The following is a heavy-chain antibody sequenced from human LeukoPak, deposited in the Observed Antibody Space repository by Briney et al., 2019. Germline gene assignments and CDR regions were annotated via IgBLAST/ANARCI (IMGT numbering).Heavy chain of an antibody. V-gene: IGHV3-30*04. CDR1: GFTFSSYA. CDR2: ISFDGTHD. J-gene: IGHJ1*01. Sequence: GGSLRLSCAASGFTFSSYAIHWVRQAPGKGLEWVAVISFDGTHDFYADSVKGRFTISRDNSNNTLFLHLNSLRGEDTAVYYCTRNSGWYGLSWGQGTLVTVSS. CDR3: TRNSGWYGLS. D-gene: IGHD6-19*01.